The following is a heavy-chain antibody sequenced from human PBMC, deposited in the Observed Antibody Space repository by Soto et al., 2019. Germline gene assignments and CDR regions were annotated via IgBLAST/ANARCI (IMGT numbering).Heavy chain of an antibody. CDR1: YGKIRDLD. V-gene: IGHV4-34*01. D-gene: IGHD2-15*01. CDR2: INHSGST. J-gene: IGHJ6*02. Sequence: CTVAYGKIRDLDWRRISQTPRKGLEWIGEINHSGSTNYNPSLKSRVNMSVDTSKNQFSLKLSSVTAADTAVYYCARDSPGEGVVVVAATANGMDVWGQGITVTGSS. CDR3: ARDSPGEGVVVVAATANGMDV.